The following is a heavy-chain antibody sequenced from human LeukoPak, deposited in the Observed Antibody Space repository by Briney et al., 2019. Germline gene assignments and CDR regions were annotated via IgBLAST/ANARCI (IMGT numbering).Heavy chain of an antibody. J-gene: IGHJ4*02. Sequence: GESLMISRKSSGYRFRFISHWIGWVPQMPGKGLEWKGIIYPGDPDPRYTPPFQGQVTISVDTSISTTYLQWSSLKASHPAMYYCARRRDGYNYHYWGQGTLVTVSS. V-gene: IGHV5-51*01. CDR2: IYPGDPDP. CDR3: ARRRDGYNYHY. CDR1: GYRFRFISHW. D-gene: IGHD5-24*01.